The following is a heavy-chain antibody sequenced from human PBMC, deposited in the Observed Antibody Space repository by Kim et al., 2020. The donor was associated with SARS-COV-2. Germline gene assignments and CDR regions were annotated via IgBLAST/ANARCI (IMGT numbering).Heavy chain of an antibody. J-gene: IGHJ1*01. CDR2: IKQDGSEK. CDR1: GFTFSTYW. Sequence: GGSLRLSCAASGFTFSTYWMSWVRQAPGKGLEWVANIKQDGSEKYYVDSVKGRFTISRDNAKNSLYLQMNSLRAEDTAVYYCARAGWAIAAASGYWVQGTLVTVSS. D-gene: IGHD6-13*01. CDR3: ARAGWAIAAASGY. V-gene: IGHV3-7*01.